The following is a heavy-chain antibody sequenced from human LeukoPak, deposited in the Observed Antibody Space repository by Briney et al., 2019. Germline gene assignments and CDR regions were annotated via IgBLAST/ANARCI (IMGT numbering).Heavy chain of an antibody. J-gene: IGHJ6*03. D-gene: IGHD3-22*01. CDR1: GFTFSSYG. V-gene: IGHV3-23*01. CDR3: AKDYYDSSGYYYVYYYYYYYMDV. CDR2: ISGSGGST. Sequence: GGSLRLSCAASGFTFSSYGMHWVREAPGKGLEWVSAISGSGGSTYYADSVKGRFTISRDNSKNTLYLQMNSLRAEDTAVYYCAKDYYDSSGYYYVYYYYYYYMDVWGKGTTVTVSS.